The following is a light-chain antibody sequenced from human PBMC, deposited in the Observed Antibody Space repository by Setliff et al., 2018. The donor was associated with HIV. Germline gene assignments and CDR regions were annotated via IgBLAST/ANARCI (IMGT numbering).Light chain of an antibody. CDR2: EVT. V-gene: IGLV2-8*01. CDR1: TSDVGAYNY. Sequence: QSVLTQPPPASGSPGQSVTISCTGTTSDVGAYNYVSWYQQHPGKAPKLIIYEVTKRPSGVPDRFSGSKSGNTASLTVSGLQAEDEADYYCSSHGAIGVFGTGTKVTVL. CDR3: SSHGAIGV. J-gene: IGLJ1*01.